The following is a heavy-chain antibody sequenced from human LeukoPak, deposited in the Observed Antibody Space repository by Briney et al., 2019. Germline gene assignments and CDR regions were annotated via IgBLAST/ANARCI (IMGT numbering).Heavy chain of an antibody. CDR2: IPYDGSNK. V-gene: IGHV3-30*14. D-gene: IGHD1-26*01. CDR1: GFTFSSYA. J-gene: IGHJ3*02. Sequence: GGSLRLSCAASGFTFSSYAMHWVRQAPGKGLEWVALIPYDGSNKYYADSVKGRFTISRDNSKNTLYLQMNSLRAEDTAVYYCARGGSYLSAFDIWGQGTMVTVSS. CDR3: ARGGSYLSAFDI.